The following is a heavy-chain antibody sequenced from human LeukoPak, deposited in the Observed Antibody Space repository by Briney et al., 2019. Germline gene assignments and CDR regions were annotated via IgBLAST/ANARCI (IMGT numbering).Heavy chain of an antibody. CDR2: IIPILGIA. D-gene: IGHD6-13*01. CDR1: GGTFSSYA. J-gene: IGHJ4*02. Sequence: SVKVSCKASGGTFSSYAISWVRQAPGQGLEWMGRIIPILGIANYAQKFQGRVTITADKSTSTAYMELSSLRSEDTAVYYCARDRTGYSSSWQDYWGQGTLVTVSS. V-gene: IGHV1-69*04. CDR3: ARDRTGYSSSWQDY.